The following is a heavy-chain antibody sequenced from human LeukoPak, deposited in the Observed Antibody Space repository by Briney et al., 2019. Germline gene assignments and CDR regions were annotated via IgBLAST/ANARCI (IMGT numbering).Heavy chain of an antibody. CDR2: IKPDGSER. CDR3: ARSQSYSFEY. CDR1: GFPFSRHW. D-gene: IGHD2-21*01. J-gene: IGHJ4*02. V-gene: IGHV3-7*05. Sequence: PGGSLRLSCEASGFPFSRHWMTWVRQAPGKGLEWVANIKPDGSERQYVDSLKGRFTISRDNAKNSLYLQMNSLRAEDTAVYYCARSQSYSFEYLGQGTLVTVSS.